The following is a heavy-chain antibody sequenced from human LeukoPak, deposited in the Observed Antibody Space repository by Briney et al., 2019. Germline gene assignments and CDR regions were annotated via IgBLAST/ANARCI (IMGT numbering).Heavy chain of an antibody. CDR2: IYYRGST. J-gene: IGHJ3*02. D-gene: IGHD5-12*01. CDR3: ARDRYSGYDGFGAFDI. V-gene: IGHV4-59*01. Sequence: SETLSLTCAVSGGPLTSYYWSWIRQPPGKGLEWIGFIYYRGSTNYNPSLESRVTISVDTSKNRFSLKLSSVTAADTAVYYRARDRYSGYDGFGAFDIWGQGTMVIVSP. CDR1: GGPLTSYY.